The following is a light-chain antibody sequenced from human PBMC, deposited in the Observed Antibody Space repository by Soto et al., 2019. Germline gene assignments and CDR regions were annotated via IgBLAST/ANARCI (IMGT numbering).Light chain of an antibody. CDR3: QQYNNWPRT. CDR1: QSVSSY. CDR2: GAS. J-gene: IGKJ1*01. V-gene: IGKV3-15*01. Sequence: IVFSHSAATVSLSPAARATLSWRASQSVSSYLAWYQQKPGQAPRLLIYGASTRATGIPARFSGSGSGTEFTLTISSLQSEDFAVYYCQQYNNWPRTFGQGTKVDVK.